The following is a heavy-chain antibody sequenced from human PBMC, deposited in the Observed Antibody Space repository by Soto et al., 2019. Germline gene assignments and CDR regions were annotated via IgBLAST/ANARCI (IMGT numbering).Heavy chain of an antibody. CDR1: GFTFSSYA. D-gene: IGHD2-15*01. CDR2: ISGSGGST. CDR3: AKDEFCSGGSCYRSPGLPRFQWRAFDI. Sequence: GGSLRLSCAASGFTFSSYAMSWVRQAPGKGLEWVSAISGSGGSTYYADSVKGRFTISRDNSKNTLYLQMNSLRAEDTAVYYCAKDEFCSGGSCYRSPGLPRFQWRAFDIWGQGTMVTVSS. J-gene: IGHJ3*02. V-gene: IGHV3-23*01.